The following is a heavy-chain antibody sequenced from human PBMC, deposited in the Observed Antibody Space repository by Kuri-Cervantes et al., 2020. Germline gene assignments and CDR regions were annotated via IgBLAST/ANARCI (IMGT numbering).Heavy chain of an antibody. V-gene: IGHV3-23*01. Sequence: GESLKISCAASGFTFNNYAMSWVRQAPGKGLEWVSGISASGISRNYADSVKGRFTISRDNSKKTVYMQMNSLRAEDTAVFYCARAGGLTRAVFDIWGQGTVVTVSS. J-gene: IGHJ3*02. CDR1: GFTFNNYA. D-gene: IGHD3-16*01. CDR3: ARAGGLTRAVFDI. CDR2: ISASGISR.